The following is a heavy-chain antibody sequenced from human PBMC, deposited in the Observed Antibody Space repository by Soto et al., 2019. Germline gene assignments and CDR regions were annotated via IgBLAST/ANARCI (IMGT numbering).Heavy chain of an antibody. V-gene: IGHV3-11*01. J-gene: IGHJ4*02. D-gene: IGHD4-4*01. CDR1: GFTFSGWY. CDR3: ARDYSNSGFDY. Sequence: PGGSLRLSCAASGFTFSGWYMTWIRQAPGKGLEWISRISGPSHIINYADSVEGRFTISRDNAKNSLYLQMDSLRAEDTAVYYCARDYSNSGFDYWGRGTQVTVSS. CDR2: ISGPSHII.